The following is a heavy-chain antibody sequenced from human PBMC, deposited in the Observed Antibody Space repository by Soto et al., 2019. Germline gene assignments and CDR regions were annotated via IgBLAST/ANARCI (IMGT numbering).Heavy chain of an antibody. CDR1: GYSFTAFY. V-gene: IGHV1-2*02. J-gene: IGHJ6*03. D-gene: IGHD2-21*01. CDR3: ARANSIRPYFYNLDV. Sequence: QVQLVQSGAEVEKPGASVKVSCKAAGYSFTAFYIHWVRQARGQGFEWLGWINPNSGGTYYSQKFRARVTLTRDRSITAADMELTGLISDDTAFYYCARANSIRPYFYNLDVWGQGTTVTVS. CDR2: INPNSGGT.